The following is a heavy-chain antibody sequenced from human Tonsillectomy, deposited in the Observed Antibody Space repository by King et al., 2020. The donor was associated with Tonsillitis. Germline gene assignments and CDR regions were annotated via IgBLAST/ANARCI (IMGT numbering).Heavy chain of an antibody. V-gene: IGHV1-69*09. CDR3: ARGLYDSSGFTLGY. CDR2: IIPIIGIG. D-gene: IGHD3-22*01. CDR1: GGTFSSPA. J-gene: IGHJ4*02. Sequence: QLVQSGAEVKKPGSSVMVSCKASGGTFSSPAISWVRQAPGQGLEWMGRIIPIIGIGNYAQKFQGSVTSTADESTSTAYMGLSSLRSEDTAVYYCARGLYDSSGFTLGYWGQGTLVTVSS.